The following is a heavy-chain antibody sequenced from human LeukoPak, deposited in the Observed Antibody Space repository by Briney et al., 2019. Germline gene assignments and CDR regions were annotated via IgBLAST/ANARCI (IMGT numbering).Heavy chain of an antibody. D-gene: IGHD1-26*01. CDR2: ISGYDGNT. CDR1: GYTFTTYN. J-gene: IGHJ6*03. Sequence: ASVKVSCKASGYTFTTYNINWVRQAPGQGLEWMGWISGYDGNTNYAQKLQGGVTMTTDTSTSTAYMELRSLRSDDTAVYYCARADSGSYYVYYYYMDVWGKGTTVTISS. V-gene: IGHV1-18*01. CDR3: ARADSGSYYVYYYYMDV.